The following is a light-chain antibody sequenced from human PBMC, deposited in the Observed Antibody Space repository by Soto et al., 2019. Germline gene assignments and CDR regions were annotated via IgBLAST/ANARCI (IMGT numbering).Light chain of an antibody. CDR3: QQSYSTPS. V-gene: IGKV1-8*01. CDR1: QGISSY. CDR2: AAS. Sequence: AIRMTQSPSSFSASTGDRVTITCRASQGISSYLAWYQQKPGKAPKLLIYAASTLQSGVPSRFSGSGSGTDFTLTISSLQPEDFATYYCQQSYSTPSFGQGTKVEIK. J-gene: IGKJ1*01.